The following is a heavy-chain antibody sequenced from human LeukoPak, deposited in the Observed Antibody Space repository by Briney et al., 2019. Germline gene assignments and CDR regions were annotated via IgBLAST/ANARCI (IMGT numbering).Heavy chain of an antibody. CDR3: ARLYGDWFDP. CDR2: ISGGSGTI. J-gene: IGHJ5*02. Sequence: GGSLRLSWAASGFTFTNYNMNWVRQAPGKGLEWISYISGGSGTIYYADSVRGRFTVSRHNPKDSLWLQMDSLRVEDTAVYFCARLYGDWFDPWGPGTLVTVPS. V-gene: IGHV3-48*01. CDR1: GFTFTNYN. D-gene: IGHD4-17*01.